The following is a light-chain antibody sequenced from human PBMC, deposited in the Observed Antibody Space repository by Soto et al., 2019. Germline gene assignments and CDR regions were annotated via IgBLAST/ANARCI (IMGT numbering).Light chain of an antibody. CDR3: QQYNSYFLT. CDR1: QSVSSSY. J-gene: IGKJ4*01. V-gene: IGKV3-20*01. Sequence: ENVLRVAPGTLCLSTGERATLSCRASQSVSSSYLAWYQQKPGQAPRLLIYGASSRATGIPDRFSGSGSGTDFTLTISRLEPDDFATYYCQQYNSYFLTFGGGTKVDIK. CDR2: GAS.